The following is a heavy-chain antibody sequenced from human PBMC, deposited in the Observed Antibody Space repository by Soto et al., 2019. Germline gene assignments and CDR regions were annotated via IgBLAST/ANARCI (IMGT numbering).Heavy chain of an antibody. J-gene: IGHJ4*02. CDR2: ITGSGFST. Sequence: PGGSLRLSCAASEFAFCSYAMSWVRQAPGKGLEWVSAITGSGFSTYYAGSVKGRFTISRDNSRNTLYVQMNSLRAEDTAVYYCANKGPAGDQKSFDYWGQGTLVPVSS. V-gene: IGHV3-23*01. D-gene: IGHD2-2*01. CDR1: EFAFCSYA. CDR3: ANKGPAGDQKSFDY.